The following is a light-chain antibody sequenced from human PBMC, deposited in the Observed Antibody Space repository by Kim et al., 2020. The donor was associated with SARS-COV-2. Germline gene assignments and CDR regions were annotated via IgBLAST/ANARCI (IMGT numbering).Light chain of an antibody. CDR3: ISRYNSGDHVV. J-gene: IGLJ2*01. CDR2: GKN. Sequence: AVGKTVRITCKRDSIRTYYERWYQQKPGQAPILLIHGKNNRPSGIPDRFSGSSYGNTASLTVTGAQAVDEADYYCISRYNSGDHVVFGGGTKLIVL. CDR1: SIRTYY. V-gene: IGLV3-19*01.